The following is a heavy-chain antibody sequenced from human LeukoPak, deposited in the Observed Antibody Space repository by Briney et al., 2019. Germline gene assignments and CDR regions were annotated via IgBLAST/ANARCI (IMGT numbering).Heavy chain of an antibody. Sequence: PGGSLRLSCAASGFTFSSYAMSWVRQAPGKGLEWVSAISGSGGSTYYADSVKGRFTISRDNPKNTLYLQMNSLRAEDTAVYYCAKDPKPGIAAAGTIWGQGTLVTVSS. CDR2: ISGSGGST. CDR1: GFTFSSYA. J-gene: IGHJ4*02. D-gene: IGHD6-13*01. V-gene: IGHV3-23*01. CDR3: AKDPKPGIAAAGTI.